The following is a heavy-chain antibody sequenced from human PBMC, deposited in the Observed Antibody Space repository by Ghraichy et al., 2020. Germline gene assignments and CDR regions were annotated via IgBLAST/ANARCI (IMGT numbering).Heavy chain of an antibody. CDR2: ISGSGGST. CDR3: AKVGGDTMVRGVIIPVDY. Sequence: GGSLRLSCAASGFTFSSYAMSWVRQAPGKGLEWVSAISGSGGSTYYADSVKGRFTTSRDNSKNTLYLQMNSLRAEDTAVYYCAKVGGDTMVRGVIIPVDYWGQGTLVTVSS. V-gene: IGHV3-23*01. CDR1: GFTFSSYA. J-gene: IGHJ4*02. D-gene: IGHD3-10*01.